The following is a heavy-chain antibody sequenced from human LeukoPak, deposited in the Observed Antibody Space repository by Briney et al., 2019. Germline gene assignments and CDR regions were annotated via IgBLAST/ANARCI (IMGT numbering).Heavy chain of an antibody. J-gene: IGHJ3*02. Sequence: ASVKVSCKASGYTFTDYYMHWVRQAPGQGLEWMGWINPNSGGTNYAQKFQGRVTMTRDTSISTAYMELSRLRSDDTAVYYCARSTERGDAFDIWGQGTMVTVSS. D-gene: IGHD4-17*01. CDR3: ARSTERGDAFDI. CDR2: INPNSGGT. CDR1: GYTFTDYY. V-gene: IGHV1-2*02.